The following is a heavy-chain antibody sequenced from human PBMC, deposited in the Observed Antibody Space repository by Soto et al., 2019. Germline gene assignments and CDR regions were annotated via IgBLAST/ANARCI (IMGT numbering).Heavy chain of an antibody. V-gene: IGHV1-69*08. CDR3: AGRGTDATRGDH. J-gene: IGHJ4*02. CDR1: GGTFTSYT. Sequence: QVQLVQSGAEVKKPGSSVKVSCKASGGTFTSYTINWVRQAPGQGLEWMGRIIPILDTANYAQKFQGRVTVTADKSTGTAFMELTSLRSEDTAVYYCAGRGTDATRGDHWGQGTLVTVSS. CDR2: IIPILDTA. D-gene: IGHD5-12*01.